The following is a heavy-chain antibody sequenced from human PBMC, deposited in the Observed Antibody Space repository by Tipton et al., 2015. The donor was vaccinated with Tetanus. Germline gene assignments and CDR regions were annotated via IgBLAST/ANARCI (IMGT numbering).Heavy chain of an antibody. CDR3: VRDHARACGGDSYPGGFDI. D-gene: IGHD2-21*02. Sequence: TLSLTCTVSGGSISNSNFYWSWIRQPPGKGLVWIGYICYSGSTYYNPSLKGRITVSLDTSKNQFSLRLTSVTDADTAVYYCVRDHARACGGDSYPGGFDIWGQGTMVTVSS. V-gene: IGHV4-30-4*01. CDR1: GGSISNSNFY. J-gene: IGHJ3*02. CDR2: ICYSGST.